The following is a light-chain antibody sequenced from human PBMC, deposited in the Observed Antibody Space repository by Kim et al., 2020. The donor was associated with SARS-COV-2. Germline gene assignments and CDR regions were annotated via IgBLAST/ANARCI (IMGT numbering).Light chain of an antibody. CDR3: QQYGSSPPYS. Sequence: SPGERATLPCRASQSVSSSYLAWYQQKPGQAPRLLIYGASSRATGIPDRFSGSGSGTDFTLTISRLEPEDFAVYYCQQYGSSPPYSFGQGTKLEI. J-gene: IGKJ2*03. V-gene: IGKV3-20*01. CDR2: GAS. CDR1: QSVSSSY.